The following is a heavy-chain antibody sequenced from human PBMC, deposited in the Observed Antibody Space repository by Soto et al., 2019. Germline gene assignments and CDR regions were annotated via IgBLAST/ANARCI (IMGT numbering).Heavy chain of an antibody. V-gene: IGHV5-51*01. D-gene: IGHD6-13*01. CDR1: GYSFTSYW. CDR3: ALLPFSSSWQPYNRDYYYYGMDV. J-gene: IGHJ6*02. CDR2: IYPGDSDT. Sequence: GESLKISCKGSGYSFTSYWIGWVRQMPGKGLEWMGIIYPGDSDTRYSPSFQGQVTISADKSISTAYLQWSSLKASDTAMYFCALLPFSSSWQPYNRDYYYYGMDVWGQGTTVTVSS.